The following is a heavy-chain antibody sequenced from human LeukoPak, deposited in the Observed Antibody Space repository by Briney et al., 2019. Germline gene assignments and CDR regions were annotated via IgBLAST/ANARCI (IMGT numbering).Heavy chain of an antibody. D-gene: IGHD3-16*01. J-gene: IGHJ3*02. Sequence: SETLSLTCTVSGGSISSGGYYWSWVRQHPGKGLEWIGYIYYSGSTYFNPSLKSRVTISVDTSKNDFSLKLSSVTAADTAVYYCARDGVSDGFDIWGQGRTVTVSS. CDR2: IYYSGST. CDR3: ARDGVSDGFDI. V-gene: IGHV4-31*03. CDR1: GGSISSGGYY.